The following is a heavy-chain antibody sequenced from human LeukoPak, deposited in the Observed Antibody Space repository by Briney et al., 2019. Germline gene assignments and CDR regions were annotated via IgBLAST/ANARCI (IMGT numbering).Heavy chain of an antibody. CDR3: AREPGGRFFDY. CDR1: GGTFSSYA. J-gene: IGHJ4*02. Sequence: ASVKVSCKASGGTFSSYAISGVRQAPGQGLEWMGGIIPIFGTANYAQKFQGRVTITADKSTSTAYMELSSLRSEDTAVYYCAREPGGRFFDYWGQGTLVTVSS. V-gene: IGHV1-69*06. CDR2: IIPIFGTA. D-gene: IGHD1-26*01.